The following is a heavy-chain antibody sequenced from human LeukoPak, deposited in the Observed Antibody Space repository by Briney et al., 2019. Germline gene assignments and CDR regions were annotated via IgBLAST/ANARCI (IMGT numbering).Heavy chain of an antibody. CDR1: GFTFSSDA. CDR3: AKAHSSGWYYNYYYMDV. V-gene: IGHV3-23*01. J-gene: IGHJ6*03. CDR2: ISGSGGST. D-gene: IGHD6-19*01. Sequence: GGSLRLSWAASGFTFSSDAMSRDGQAPGKGLEGVSAISGSGGSTFYAASVKGRFPISRYNSKNTLYLQMNSLRAEDTAVYYCAKAHSSGWYYNYYYMDVWGKGTTVTVSS.